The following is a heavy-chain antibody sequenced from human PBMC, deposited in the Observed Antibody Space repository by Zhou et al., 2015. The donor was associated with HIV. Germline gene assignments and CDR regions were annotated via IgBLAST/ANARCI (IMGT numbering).Heavy chain of an antibody. Sequence: QVQLVQSGAEVKKPGASVKVSCKASGYTFTSYYMHWVRQAPGQGLEWMGIINPSGGSTSYAQKFQGRVTMTRDTSTSTVYMELSSLRSEDTAVFYCARDLTAAGRDSYYYYMDVWGERDHGHRLL. CDR3: ARDLTAAGRDSYYYYMDV. J-gene: IGHJ6*03. V-gene: IGHV1-46*01. CDR2: INPSGGST. CDR1: GYTFTSYY. D-gene: IGHD6-13*01.